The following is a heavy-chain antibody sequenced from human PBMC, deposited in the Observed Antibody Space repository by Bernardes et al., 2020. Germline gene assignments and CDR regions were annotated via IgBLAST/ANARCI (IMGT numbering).Heavy chain of an antibody. CDR2: INANSGGT. V-gene: IGHV1-2*06. CDR3: ARDVVRGADAFDI. CDR1: GYTFTDYF. D-gene: IGHD3-10*01. Sequence: ASVKVSCMTSGYTFTDYFIHWVRQAPGQGLEWVGRINANSGGTNYAQKFQGTVTMTRDTSISTAYMELRSLRSDDTAVYYCARDVVRGADAFDIWGQGTMLSVSS. J-gene: IGHJ3*02.